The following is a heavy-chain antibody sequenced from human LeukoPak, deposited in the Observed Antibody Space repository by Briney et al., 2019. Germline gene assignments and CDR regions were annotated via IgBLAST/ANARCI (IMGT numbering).Heavy chain of an antibody. J-gene: IGHJ4*02. CDR2: INAGNGNT. CDR3: ARSNVTQLAGY. D-gene: IGHD6-13*01. Sequence: ASVKVSYKASGYTFTSYAMHWVRQAPGQRLEWMGWINAGNGNTKYSQKFQGRVTITRDTSASTAYMEPSSLRSEDTAVYYCARSNVTQLAGYWGQGTLVTVSS. CDR1: GYTFTSYA. V-gene: IGHV1-3*01.